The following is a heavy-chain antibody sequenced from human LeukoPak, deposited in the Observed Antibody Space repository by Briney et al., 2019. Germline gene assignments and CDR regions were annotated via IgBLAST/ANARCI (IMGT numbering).Heavy chain of an antibody. CDR3: ARLAGLYYYYGMDV. J-gene: IGHJ6*02. CDR1: GGSISSGGYS. D-gene: IGHD3-10*01. CDR2: IYHSGST. Sequence: SETLSLTCAVSGGSISSGGYSWSWIRQPPGKGLEWIGYIYHSGSTYYNPSLKSRVTISVDRSKNQFSLKLSSVTAADTAVYYCARLAGLYYYYGMDVWGQGTTVTVSS. V-gene: IGHV4-30-2*01.